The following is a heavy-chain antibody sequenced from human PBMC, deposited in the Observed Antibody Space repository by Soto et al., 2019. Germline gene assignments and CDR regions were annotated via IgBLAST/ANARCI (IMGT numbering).Heavy chain of an antibody. Sequence: EVQLVESGGGLVKPGGSLRLSCAASGFTFSSYSMNWVRQAPGKGLEWVSSISSSSSYIYYADSVKGRFTIPRDNAKNSLYLQMNSLRAEDTAVYYCARGGCSGGSCYFCDYWGQGTLVTVSS. D-gene: IGHD2-15*01. V-gene: IGHV3-21*01. CDR1: GFTFSSYS. CDR3: ARGGCSGGSCYFCDY. J-gene: IGHJ4*02. CDR2: ISSSSSYI.